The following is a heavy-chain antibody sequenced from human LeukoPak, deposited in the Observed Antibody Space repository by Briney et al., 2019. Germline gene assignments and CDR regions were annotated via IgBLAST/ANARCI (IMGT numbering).Heavy chain of an antibody. CDR1: GFTSDDYG. V-gene: IGHV3-20*04. D-gene: IGHD3-22*01. CDR3: ARDYMGGYFYDRSGYPPDY. CDR2: INWNGGST. J-gene: IGHJ4*02. Sequence: GGSLRLSCAASGFTSDDYGMSWVRQAPGKGLEWVSGINWNGGSTGYADSVKGRFTISRDNAKNSLYLQMNSLRAEDTALYYCARDYMGGYFYDRSGYPPDYWGQGTLVTISS.